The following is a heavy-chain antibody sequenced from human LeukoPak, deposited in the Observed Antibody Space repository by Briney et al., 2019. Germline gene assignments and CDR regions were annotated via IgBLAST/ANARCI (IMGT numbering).Heavy chain of an antibody. J-gene: IGHJ4*02. CDR3: GKSRVTYTTSSALGY. CDR1: GYTFTSYG. V-gene: IGHV1-18*01. D-gene: IGHD6-6*01. CDR2: ISAYNGNT. Sequence: ASVKVSCKASGYTFTSYGISWVRQAPGQGLEWMGWISAYNGNTNYAQKLQGRVTTTTDTSTSTAYKELRSLRSDDTAVYYCGKSRVTYTTSSALGYWGQGTLVTVSS.